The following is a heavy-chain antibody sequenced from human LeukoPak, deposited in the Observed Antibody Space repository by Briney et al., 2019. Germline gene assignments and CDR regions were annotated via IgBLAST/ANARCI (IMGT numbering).Heavy chain of an antibody. CDR3: AKDRRVKGVIIHMDV. CDR2: INGGSSPI. CDR1: GFTFSRDS. J-gene: IGHJ6*03. D-gene: IGHD3-10*01. Sequence: GGSLRLSCAASGFTFSRDSMNWVRQAPGKGLEWVAYINGGSSPIHYADSVRGRFTISRDNSKNTLYLQMNSLRAEDTAVYYCAKDRRVKGVIIHMDVWGKGTTVTVSS. V-gene: IGHV3-48*01.